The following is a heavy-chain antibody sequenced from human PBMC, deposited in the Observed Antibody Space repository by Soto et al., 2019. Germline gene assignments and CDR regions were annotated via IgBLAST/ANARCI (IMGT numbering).Heavy chain of an antibody. Sequence: QVQLQESGPGLVKPSQTLSLTCTVSGGSISSGGYYWSWIRQHPGKGLEWIGYIYYSGSTYYNPSLKSRITIAVDTSKNQFSLKLSSVTAADTSVYYCAREGRFGAQTIDDYWGQGTLVTVSS. V-gene: IGHV4-31*03. D-gene: IGHD3-10*01. CDR1: GGSISSGGYY. CDR3: AREGRFGAQTIDDY. J-gene: IGHJ4*02. CDR2: IYYSGST.